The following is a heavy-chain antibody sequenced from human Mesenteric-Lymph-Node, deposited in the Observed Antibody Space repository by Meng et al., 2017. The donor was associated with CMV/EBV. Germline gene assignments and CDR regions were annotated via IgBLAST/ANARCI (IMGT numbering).Heavy chain of an antibody. CDR1: GFTFSNHA. V-gene: IGHV3-23*01. J-gene: IGHJ4*02. Sequence: LSCAGSGFTFSNHAMSWVRQAPGKGLEWVSGIVGSGTSTYYADSVKGRFTVSRDNSKNTLFLQMNSLRDDDTAVYYCAKGRIQPEDNWGQGTLVTVSS. CDR2: IVGSGTST. D-gene: IGHD1-1*01. CDR3: AKGRIQPEDN.